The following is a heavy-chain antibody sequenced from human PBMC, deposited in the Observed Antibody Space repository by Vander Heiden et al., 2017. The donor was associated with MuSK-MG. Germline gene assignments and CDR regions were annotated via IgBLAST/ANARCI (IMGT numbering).Heavy chain of an antibody. V-gene: IGHV3-23*01. CDR2: ISGSGGST. Sequence: TASGFTFSSYAMSWVRQAPATGLEWVSAISGSGGSTYYADSVKGRFTISRDNSKNTLYLQMNSLRAEDTAVYYCAKDPPLQLKSPNDAFDIWGQGTMVTVSS. D-gene: IGHD5-18*01. CDR1: GFTFSSYA. J-gene: IGHJ3*02. CDR3: AKDPPLQLKSPNDAFDI.